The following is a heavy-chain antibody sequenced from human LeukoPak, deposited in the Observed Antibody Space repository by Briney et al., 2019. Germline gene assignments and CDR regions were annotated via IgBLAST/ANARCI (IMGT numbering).Heavy chain of an antibody. CDR2: IYYSERP. V-gene: IGHV4-39*07. CDR1: GGSISSSNYF. Sequence: SETLSLTCTVSGGSISSSNYFWAWIRQPPGKGLEWIGSIYYSERPYYNPSLKSRVTISVDTSKNQFSLKLSSVTAADTAVYYCARETMVRGGLNYYYYYMDVWGKGTTVTISS. D-gene: IGHD3-10*01. CDR3: ARETMVRGGLNYYYYYMDV. J-gene: IGHJ6*03.